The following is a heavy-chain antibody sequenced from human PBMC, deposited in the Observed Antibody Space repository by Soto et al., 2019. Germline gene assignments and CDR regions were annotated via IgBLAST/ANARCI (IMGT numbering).Heavy chain of an antibody. J-gene: IGHJ5*02. Sequence: SETLSLTCTVSGGSISSGGYYWSWIRQHPGKGPEWIGYIYYSGSTYYNPSLKSRVTISVDTSKNQFSLKLSSVTAADTAVYYCARAPSGSFDPWGQGTLVTVSS. V-gene: IGHV4-31*03. D-gene: IGHD6-25*01. CDR1: GGSISSGGYY. CDR2: IYYSGST. CDR3: ARAPSGSFDP.